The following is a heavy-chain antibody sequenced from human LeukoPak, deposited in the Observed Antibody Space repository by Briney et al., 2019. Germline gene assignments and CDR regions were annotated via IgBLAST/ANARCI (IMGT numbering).Heavy chain of an antibody. CDR2: INPGDSDT. V-gene: IGHV5-51*01. D-gene: IGHD1-26*01. CDR1: GYRFTSYW. CDR3: ARSGGNYYSI. Sequence: GESLKISCKGSGYRFTSYWIGWVRQMPGKGLEWMGIINPGDSDTIYSPSFQGQVTISADKSTSTANLQWSSLKASDTAMYYCARSGGNYYSIWGQGTMVTVSS. J-gene: IGHJ3*02.